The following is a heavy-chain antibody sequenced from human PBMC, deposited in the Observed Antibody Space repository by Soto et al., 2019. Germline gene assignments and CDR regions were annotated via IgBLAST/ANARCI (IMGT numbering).Heavy chain of an antibody. Sequence: GESLKISCQASGYDFSTFWIVWVRQMPGKGLEWMGVIYGGDSDVTYSPSFQGQVTISVDRSRNTAYLHWSSLRASDTAIYYCARHRNAGWFEPWGQGTPVTVSS. CDR2: IYGGDSDV. CDR3: ARHRNAGWFEP. V-gene: IGHV5-51*01. CDR1: GYDFSTFW. J-gene: IGHJ5*02.